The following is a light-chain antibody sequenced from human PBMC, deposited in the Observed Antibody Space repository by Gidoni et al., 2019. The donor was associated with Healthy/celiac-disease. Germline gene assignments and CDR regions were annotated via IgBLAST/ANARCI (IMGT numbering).Light chain of an antibody. CDR3: QQYNNWPPWT. Sequence: EIVMPQSPATLSVSPGERATLSCRASQSVSSNLAWYQQKPGQAPRLLIYAASTRATAIPARGSGSGSGTEVTLTISSLQSEDFAVYYCQQYNNWPPWTFGQGTKVEIK. CDR1: QSVSSN. CDR2: AAS. V-gene: IGKV3-15*01. J-gene: IGKJ1*01.